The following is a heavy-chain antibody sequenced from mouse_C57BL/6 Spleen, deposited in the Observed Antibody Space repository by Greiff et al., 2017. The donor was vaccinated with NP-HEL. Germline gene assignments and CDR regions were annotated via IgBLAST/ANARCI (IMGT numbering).Heavy chain of an antibody. CDR3: ARIDGCSCAWIAY. CDR2: INPNHGTT. CDR1: GYSFTDYN. Sequence: EVQLQQSGPELVKPGASVKISCKASGYSFTDYNLNWVKQSHGKSLEWIGVINPNHGTTSYNQKLKGKATLTVDQSSSTAYIQPNSLRFEDSAVYYFARIDGCSCAWIAYWGQGTLVTVSA. D-gene: IGHD1-1*01. J-gene: IGHJ3*01. V-gene: IGHV1-39*01.